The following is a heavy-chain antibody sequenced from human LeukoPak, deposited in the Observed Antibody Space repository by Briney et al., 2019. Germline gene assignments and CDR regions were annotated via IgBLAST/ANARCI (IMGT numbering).Heavy chain of an antibody. D-gene: IGHD3-16*01. CDR2: ITTSGGSV. V-gene: IGHV3-11*01. J-gene: IGHJ5*02. Sequence: GGSLRLSCTASGFTFSDFYMSWIRQAPGKGLEWLSYITTSGGSVSYVDSVKGRFTISRDNAKNSVYLQIDSLRAEDTAMYYCARDRQFRLHDPWGQGILVTVSS. CDR1: GFTFSDFY. CDR3: ARDRQFRLHDP.